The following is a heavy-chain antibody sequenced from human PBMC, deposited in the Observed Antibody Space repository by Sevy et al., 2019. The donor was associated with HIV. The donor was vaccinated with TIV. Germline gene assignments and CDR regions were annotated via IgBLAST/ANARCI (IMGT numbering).Heavy chain of an antibody. J-gene: IGHJ6*03. D-gene: IGHD3-22*01. Sequence: GGSLRLSCAVSGFSFDSYGMTWVRQASGKGLEWVSGISGSGTRTYYADSVKGRFIISRDNSKNTLYLQMNSLRSEERAIYYCAKGGGGHYDPDEIGYYFYYYNMDVWGKGTTVTVSS. CDR2: ISGSGTRT. CDR1: GFSFDSYG. V-gene: IGHV3-23*01. CDR3: AKGGGGHYDPDEIGYYFYYYNMDV.